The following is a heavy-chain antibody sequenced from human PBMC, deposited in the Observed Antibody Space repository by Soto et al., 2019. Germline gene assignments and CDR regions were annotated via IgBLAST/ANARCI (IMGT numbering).Heavy chain of an antibody. CDR1: GYGFRSYG. CDR2: MSTYNGNT. J-gene: IGHJ4*02. Sequence: QAQLVQSGAEVKKPGASVKVSCQASGYGFRSYGISWVRQAAGQGLEWMGWMSTYNGNTNYAQKVQGRVTMTRDTSTSTAYMELRSLRSDDTAVYYCARDSGYAAYWGQGTLVTVSS. V-gene: IGHV1-18*01. CDR3: ARDSGYAAY. D-gene: IGHD2-2*01.